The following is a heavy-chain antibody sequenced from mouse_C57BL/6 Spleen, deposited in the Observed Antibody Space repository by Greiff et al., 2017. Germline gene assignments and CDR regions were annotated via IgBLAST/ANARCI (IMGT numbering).Heavy chain of an antibody. J-gene: IGHJ3*01. CDR1: GYSITSGYD. Sequence: EVKLMESGPGMVKPSQSLSLTCTVTGYSITSGYDWHWIRHFPGNKLEWMGYISYSGSTNYNPSLKSRISITHDTSKNHFFLKLNSVTTEDTATYYCARGETAQATWFAYWGQGTLVTVSA. V-gene: IGHV3-1*01. D-gene: IGHD3-2*02. CDR2: ISYSGST. CDR3: ARGETAQATWFAY.